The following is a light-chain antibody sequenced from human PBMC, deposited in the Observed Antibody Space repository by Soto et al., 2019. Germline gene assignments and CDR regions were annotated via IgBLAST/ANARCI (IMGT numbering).Light chain of an antibody. CDR3: QQSGSSPWT. CDR2: GTS. J-gene: IGKJ1*01. V-gene: IGKV3-20*01. CDR1: QNIGTN. Sequence: EIVMTQSPATLSVSPGERATLSCRASQNIGTNLAWYQQKPGQAPRLLIFGTSSRATGVPDRFSGSGSGTDFTLTISSLEPEDFAVYFCQQSGSSPWTFGHGTKVEIK.